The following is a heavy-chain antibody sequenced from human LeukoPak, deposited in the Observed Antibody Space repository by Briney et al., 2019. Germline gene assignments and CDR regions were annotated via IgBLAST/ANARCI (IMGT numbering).Heavy chain of an antibody. CDR1: GFTFSSYS. CDR3: ARDTGSTSSYGSDY. CDR2: ISSSSSTI. V-gene: IGHV3-48*01. J-gene: IGHJ4*02. D-gene: IGHD2-2*01. Sequence: GGSLRLSCAASGFTFSSYSMNWVRQAPGKGLEWVSYISSSSSTIYYADSVKGRFTISRDNAKNSLYLQMNSLRAEDTAVYYCARDTGSTSSYGSDYWGQGTQVTVSS.